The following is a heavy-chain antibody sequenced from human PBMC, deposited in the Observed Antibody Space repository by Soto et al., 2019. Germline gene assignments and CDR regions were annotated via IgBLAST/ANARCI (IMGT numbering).Heavy chain of an antibody. J-gene: IGHJ4*02. D-gene: IGHD5-18*01. CDR1: GGSISSSSYY. V-gene: IGHV4-39*01. CDR2: IYYSGST. Sequence: SETLSLTCTVSGGSISSSSYYWGWIRQPPGKGLEWIGSIYYSGSTYYNPSLKSRVTISVDTSKNQFSLKLSSVTAADTAVYYCAHGIQLWVVDYWGQGTLVTVSS. CDR3: AHGIQLWVVDY.